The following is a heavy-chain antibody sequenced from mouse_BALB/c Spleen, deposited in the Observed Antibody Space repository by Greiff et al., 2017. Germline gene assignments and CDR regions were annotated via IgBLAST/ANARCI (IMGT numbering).Heavy chain of an antibody. Sequence: QVQLKESGAELMKPGASVKISCKATGYTFSSYWIEWVKQRPGHGLEWIGEILPGSGSTNYNEKFKGKATFTADTSSNTAYMQLSSLTSEDSAVYYCAREGGLYPMDYWGQGTSVTVSS. CDR3: AREGGLYPMDY. CDR2: ILPGSGST. J-gene: IGHJ4*01. CDR1: GYTFSSYW. V-gene: IGHV1-9*01.